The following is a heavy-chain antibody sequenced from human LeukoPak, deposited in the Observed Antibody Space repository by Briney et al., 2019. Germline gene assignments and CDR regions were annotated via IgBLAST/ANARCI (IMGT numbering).Heavy chain of an antibody. CDR2: IIPIFGTA. D-gene: IGHD5-18*01. V-gene: IGHV1-69*13. J-gene: IGHJ5*02. CDR3: ARSAKPLRGYSYGFPNWFDP. CDR1: GGTFSSYA. Sequence: GASVKVSCKASGGTFSSYAISWVRQAPGQGLEWMGGIIPIFGTANYAQKFQGRVTITADESTSTAYMELSSLRSEDTAVYYCARSAKPLRGYSYGFPNWFDPWGQGTLVTVSS.